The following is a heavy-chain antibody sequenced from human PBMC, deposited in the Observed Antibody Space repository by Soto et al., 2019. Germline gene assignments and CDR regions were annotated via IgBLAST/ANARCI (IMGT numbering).Heavy chain of an antibody. CDR3: AGGADFDFWSGPGWFDP. Sequence: LSLTCTVSGDSISSSNYYWGWIRQPPGKGLEWIGSIYYSGSIYYNPSLKSRVTISVDTSKNQFSLKLSSLTAADTAVYYCAGGADFDFWSGPGWFDPWGQG. CDR2: IYYSGSI. CDR1: GDSISSSNYY. J-gene: IGHJ5*02. V-gene: IGHV4-39*01. D-gene: IGHD3-3*01.